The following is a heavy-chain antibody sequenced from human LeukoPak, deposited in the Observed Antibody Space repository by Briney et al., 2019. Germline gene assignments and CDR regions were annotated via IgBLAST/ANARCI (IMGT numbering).Heavy chain of an antibody. Sequence: GGSLRLSCAASGFTHSSYGAHCARQAPGKGLVGVAVISYDGSNKYYADCVKGRFTIARDNSKNTLYLQMNSLRAEDTAVYYCATSAAYCSGGSCYSDWGQGTLVTVSS. CDR2: ISYDGSNK. D-gene: IGHD2-15*01. CDR3: ATSAAYCSGGSCYSD. V-gene: IGHV3-30*03. J-gene: IGHJ4*02. CDR1: GFTHSSYG.